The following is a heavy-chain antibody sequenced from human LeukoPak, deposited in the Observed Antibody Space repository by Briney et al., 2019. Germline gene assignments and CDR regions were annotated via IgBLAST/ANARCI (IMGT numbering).Heavy chain of an antibody. V-gene: IGHV4-38-2*02. D-gene: IGHD3-10*01. Sequence: SETLSLTCTVSGGSISSGYYWGWIRQPPGKGLEWIGSIYHSGSTYYNPSLKSRVTISVDTSKNQFSLKLSSVTAADTAVYYCARDREVRGVAHDAFDIWGQGTMVTVSS. CDR1: GGSISSGYY. CDR3: ARDREVRGVAHDAFDI. J-gene: IGHJ3*02. CDR2: IYHSGST.